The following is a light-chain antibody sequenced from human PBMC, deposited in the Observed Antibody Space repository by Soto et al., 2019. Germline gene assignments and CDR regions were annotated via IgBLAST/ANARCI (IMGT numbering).Light chain of an antibody. CDR2: DAS. Sequence: IEVTLSPSSLAASRGDRVTITCRASQTIGTYVNWYRQKSGAAPELLIYDASTLQSGVPSRFRGGASGTDFTLTISSLQLDDFATYYCQQSYNTPLTFGQGTKVEIK. CDR1: QTIGTY. V-gene: IGKV1-39*01. CDR3: QQSYNTPLT. J-gene: IGKJ1*01.